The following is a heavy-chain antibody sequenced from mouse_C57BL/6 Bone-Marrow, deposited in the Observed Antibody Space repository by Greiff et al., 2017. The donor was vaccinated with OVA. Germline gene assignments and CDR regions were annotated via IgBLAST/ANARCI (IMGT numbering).Heavy chain of an antibody. J-gene: IGHJ2*01. D-gene: IGHD1-1*01. CDR2: INPYNGGT. CDR3: ARSPLLLPDY. CDR1: GYTFTDYY. V-gene: IGHV1-19*01. Sequence: DVKLQESGPVLVKPGASVQMSCKASGYTFTDYYMNWVKQSHGKSLEWIGVINPYNGGTSYNQKFKGKATLTVDKSSSTAYMELNSLTSEDSAVYYCARSPLLLPDYWGQGTTLTVSS.